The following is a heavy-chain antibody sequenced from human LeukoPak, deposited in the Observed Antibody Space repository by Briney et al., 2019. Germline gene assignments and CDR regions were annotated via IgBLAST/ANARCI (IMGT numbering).Heavy chain of an antibody. CDR2: IYYSGST. D-gene: IGHD3-22*01. CDR1: GGSISSYY. Sequence: SETLSLTCTVSGGSISSYYWSWIRQPPGKGLEWIGYIYYSGSTNYNPSLKSRVTISVDTPKNQFSLKLSSVTAADTAMYYCARADYYDSSGYPFDYWGQGTLVTVSS. CDR3: ARADYYDSSGYPFDY. V-gene: IGHV4-59*01. J-gene: IGHJ4*02.